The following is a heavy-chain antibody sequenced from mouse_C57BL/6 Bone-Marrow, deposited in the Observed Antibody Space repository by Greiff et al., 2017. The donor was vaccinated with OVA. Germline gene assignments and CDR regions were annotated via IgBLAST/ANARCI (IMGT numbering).Heavy chain of an antibody. V-gene: IGHV1-80*01. CDR3: DRGAY. J-gene: IGHJ2*01. Sequence: VQLQQSGAELVQPGASVKISCKASGYAFSDYWMNWVKQRPGKGLEWIGQIYPGDGDINFNGKFKGKATLTADKSSSPAYMEFSSLTSEDSAVYFGDRGAYWGQGTTLTVSS. CDR1: GYAFSDYW. CDR2: IYPGDGDI.